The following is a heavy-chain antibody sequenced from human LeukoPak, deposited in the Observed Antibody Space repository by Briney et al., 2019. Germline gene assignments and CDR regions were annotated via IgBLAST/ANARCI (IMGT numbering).Heavy chain of an antibody. CDR2: IYYSGTT. Sequence: PSETLSLTCTVSGGSISSSHYYWGWIRQPPGKGLEWIGNIYYSGTTYYNPSLKSRVTISVDTSKNQFSLKLRSVTAADTAVYYCARQTLEWSRPCYFDYWGQGTLVTVSS. V-gene: IGHV4-39*01. J-gene: IGHJ4*02. CDR3: ARQTLEWSRPCYFDY. D-gene: IGHD2-8*01. CDR1: GGSISSSHYY.